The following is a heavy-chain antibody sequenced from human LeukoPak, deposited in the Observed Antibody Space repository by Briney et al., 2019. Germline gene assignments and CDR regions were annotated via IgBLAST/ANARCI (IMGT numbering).Heavy chain of an antibody. V-gene: IGHV3-23*01. CDR3: AKGGLSRPYYYYYYMDV. J-gene: IGHJ6*03. D-gene: IGHD5-12*01. Sequence: GGSLRLSCAASGFTFSSYGMSWVRQAPGKGLEWVSAISGSGGSTYYADSVKGRFTISRDNSKNTLYLQMDSLRAEDTAVYYCAKGGLSRPYYYYYYMDVWGKGTTVTISS. CDR2: ISGSGGST. CDR1: GFTFSSYG.